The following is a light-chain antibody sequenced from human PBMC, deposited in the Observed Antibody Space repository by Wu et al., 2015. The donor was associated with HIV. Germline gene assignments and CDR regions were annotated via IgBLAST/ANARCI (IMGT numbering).Light chain of an antibody. CDR2: AAS. J-gene: IGKJ1*01. V-gene: IGKV3-20*01. Sequence: EIVVTHSPGTLSLSPGERATLSCRASQFIGNNLDWYQQKPGQAPRLLIFAASNRAAGTPDRFSGSGSGTDFTLTIDRLEAEDFAVYYCHQFGGSPETFGQGTNGG. CDR1: QFIGNN. CDR3: HQFGGSPET.